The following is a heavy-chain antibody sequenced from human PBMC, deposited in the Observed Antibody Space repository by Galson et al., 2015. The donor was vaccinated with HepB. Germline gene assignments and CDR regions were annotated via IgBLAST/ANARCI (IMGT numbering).Heavy chain of an antibody. Sequence: SVKVSCKASGFTFTSSAMQWVRQARGQRLEWIGWIVVGSGNTNYAQKFQERVTITRDMSTSTAYMELSSLRSEDTAVYYCAAVYFASQKDSSSWYYGDYWGQGTLVTVSS. J-gene: IGHJ4*02. V-gene: IGHV1-58*02. CDR2: IVVGSGNT. D-gene: IGHD6-13*01. CDR1: GFTFTSSA. CDR3: AAVYFASQKDSSSWYYGDY.